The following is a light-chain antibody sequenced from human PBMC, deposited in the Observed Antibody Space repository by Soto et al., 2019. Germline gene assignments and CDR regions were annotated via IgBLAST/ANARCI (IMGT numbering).Light chain of an antibody. J-gene: IGKJ4*01. CDR3: QQRSSWPLLT. Sequence: EIVLTQSPATLSLSPGERATLSCRASQSVSTYLAWFQQNPGQAPRLLIYEASNRATGIPARFSGSGSGTDFTLTISSLEPEDFAVYYCQQRSSWPLLTFGGWTKVEI. CDR1: QSVSTY. CDR2: EAS. V-gene: IGKV3-11*01.